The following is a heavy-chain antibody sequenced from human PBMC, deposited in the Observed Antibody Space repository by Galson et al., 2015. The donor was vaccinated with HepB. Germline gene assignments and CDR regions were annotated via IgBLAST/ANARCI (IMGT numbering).Heavy chain of an antibody. CDR2: IIPILGIA. Sequence: SVKVSCKASGGTFSSYAISWVRQAPGQGLEWMGRIIPILGIANYAQKFQGRVTITADKSTSTAYMELSSLRSEDTAVYYCARRSTMAVVITKGYYYGMDVWGQGTTVTVSS. CDR1: GGTFSSYA. J-gene: IGHJ6*02. V-gene: IGHV1-69*04. CDR3: ARRSTMAVVITKGYYYGMDV. D-gene: IGHD3-22*01.